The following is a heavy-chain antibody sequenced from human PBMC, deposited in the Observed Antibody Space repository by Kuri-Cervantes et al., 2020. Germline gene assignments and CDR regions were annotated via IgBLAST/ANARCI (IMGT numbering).Heavy chain of an antibody. Sequence: SVKVSCKASGFTFTSSAMQWVRQARGQRLEWIGWIVVGSGNTNYAQKFQERVTITRDMSTSTAYMELSSLRSEDTAVYYCAADLAVRGVSSLDYWGQGTLVTDSS. D-gene: IGHD3-10*01. J-gene: IGHJ4*02. CDR2: IVVGSGNT. CDR3: AADLAVRGVSSLDY. CDR1: GFTFTSSA. V-gene: IGHV1-58*02.